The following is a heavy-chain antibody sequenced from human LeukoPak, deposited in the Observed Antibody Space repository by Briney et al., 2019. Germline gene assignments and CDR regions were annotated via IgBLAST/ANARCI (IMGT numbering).Heavy chain of an antibody. V-gene: IGHV1-2*02. CDR1: GPGFSSFA. D-gene: IGHD3-10*01. CDR2: INPNSGGT. Sequence: ASVKVSCKTSGPGFSSFAIAWVRQAPGQGLEWLGWINPNSGGTNYGQKSQGRVTMTRDTSISTAYMELSRLISDETAVYYCARIRYYYGSGSYSLGYWGQGTLVTVSS. J-gene: IGHJ4*02. CDR3: ARIRYYYGSGSYSLGY.